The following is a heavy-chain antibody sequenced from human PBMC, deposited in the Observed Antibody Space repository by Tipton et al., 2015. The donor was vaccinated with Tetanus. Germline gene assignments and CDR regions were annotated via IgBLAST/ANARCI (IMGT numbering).Heavy chain of an antibody. CDR2: IKVDGSEK. V-gene: IGHV3-7*01. CDR3: ARRGEARANWFDS. J-gene: IGHJ5*01. CDR1: GFTFSDYW. Sequence: SLRLSCAASGFTFSDYWMTWVRQAPGKGLEWVANIKVDGSEKYFVDSVKGRFGVSRDNAKNSLYLQMNTLRDDDTAVYYCARRGEARANWFDSWGQGTLVTVSS.